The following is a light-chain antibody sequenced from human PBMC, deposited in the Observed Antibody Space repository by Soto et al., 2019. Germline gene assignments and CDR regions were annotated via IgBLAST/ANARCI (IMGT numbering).Light chain of an antibody. CDR1: QSVTSSY. CDR2: GAS. J-gene: IGKJ1*01. V-gene: IGKV3-20*01. Sequence: PGERATLSCRASQSVTSSYVAWYQQKPGQAPRLLIYGASSRATGIPDRFTGSGSGTDFTLTISRLEPEDFAVYYCQQYGTSRQTFGQGTKVEVK. CDR3: QQYGTSRQT.